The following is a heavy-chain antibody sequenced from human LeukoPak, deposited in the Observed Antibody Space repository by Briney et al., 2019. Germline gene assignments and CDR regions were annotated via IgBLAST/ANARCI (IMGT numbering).Heavy chain of an antibody. CDR1: GGSISTSNYY. V-gene: IGHV4-39*07. J-gene: IGHJ4*02. D-gene: IGHD5-24*01. Sequence: PSETLSLTCTVSGGSISTSNYYWGWIRQPPGKGLEWIGNIFYSGSTYYSPSLKSRVTISLDTSRNQFSLKLNSVTAADTAVYYCARRDGYNFFDYWGQGTLVTVSS. CDR3: ARRDGYNFFDY. CDR2: IFYSGST.